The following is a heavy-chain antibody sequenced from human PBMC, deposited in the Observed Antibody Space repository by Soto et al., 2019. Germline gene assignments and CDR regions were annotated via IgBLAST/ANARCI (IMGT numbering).Heavy chain of an antibody. J-gene: IGHJ4*02. Sequence: SETLSLTCTVSGGSVSSGSYYWSWIRQPPGKGLEWIGYIYYSGSTNYNPSLKSRVTISVDTSKNQFSLKLSSVTAADTAVYYCARAVNIAVAGDFDYWGQGTLVTV. CDR2: IYYSGST. CDR3: ARAVNIAVAGDFDY. CDR1: GGSVSSGSYY. V-gene: IGHV4-61*01. D-gene: IGHD6-19*01.